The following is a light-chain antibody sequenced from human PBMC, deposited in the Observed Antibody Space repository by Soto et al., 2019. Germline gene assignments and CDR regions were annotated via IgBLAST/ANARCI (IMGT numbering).Light chain of an antibody. V-gene: IGKV3-11*01. CDR2: HTS. CDR1: QTVNSR. CDR3: HQRQGWPRT. J-gene: IGKJ1*01. Sequence: EIVLTQSPATLSSSPGERATLSCRASQTVNSRLAWYQHKPGQAPGLLIYHTSNRATGIPARFSGSGSGTDFTLTISSLEPEDFAVYYCHQRQGWPRTFGQGTKVDI.